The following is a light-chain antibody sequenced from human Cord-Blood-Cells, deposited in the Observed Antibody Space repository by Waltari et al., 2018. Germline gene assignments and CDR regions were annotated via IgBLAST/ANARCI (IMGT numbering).Light chain of an antibody. CDR3: QVWDSSAYV. V-gene: IGLV3-9*01. J-gene: IGLJ1*01. CDR2: RDS. Sequence: SYVLTQPLSVSVALGQTARTTCGGNNIGSKNVHWYQQKPGQAPVLVIYRDSNRPSGIPERFSGSNSGNTATLTISRAQAGDEADYYCQVWDSSAYVFGTGTKVTVL. CDR1: NIGSKN.